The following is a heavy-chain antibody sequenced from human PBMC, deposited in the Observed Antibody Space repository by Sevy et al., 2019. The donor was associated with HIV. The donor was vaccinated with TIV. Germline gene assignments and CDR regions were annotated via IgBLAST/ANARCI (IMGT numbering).Heavy chain of an antibody. D-gene: IGHD2-21*01. CDR3: ARDQVKDGKGADYYYHALDV. J-gene: IGHJ6*02. CDR2: MSGSDDSGGDDTI. V-gene: IGHV3-11*01. Sequence: GGSLRLSCTASGFTLSDYYISWIRQAPGKGLQWISYMSGSDDSGGDDTIYYADAVKSRFTISRHKAKNSQYLQMISLRGDDTAVYYWARDQVKDGKGADYYYHALDVWGRGTTVTVSS. CDR1: GFTLSDYY.